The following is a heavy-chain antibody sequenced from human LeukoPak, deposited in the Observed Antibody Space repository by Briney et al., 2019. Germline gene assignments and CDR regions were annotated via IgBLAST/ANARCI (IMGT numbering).Heavy chain of an antibody. D-gene: IGHD6-19*01. Sequence: PGGSLRLSCAASGFTFSSYAMHWVRQAPGKGLEWVAVISYDGSNKYYADSVKGRFTISRDNSKNTLYLQMNSLRAEDTAVYYCARDREDSSGWYAWYFDLWGRGTLVTVSS. J-gene: IGHJ2*01. CDR2: ISYDGSNK. CDR3: ARDREDSSGWYAWYFDL. V-gene: IGHV3-30-3*01. CDR1: GFTFSSYA.